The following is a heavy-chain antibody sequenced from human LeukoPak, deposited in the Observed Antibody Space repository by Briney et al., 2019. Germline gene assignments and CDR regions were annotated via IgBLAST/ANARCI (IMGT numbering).Heavy chain of an antibody. Sequence: SETLSLTCTVSGGSVSSSSAYWGWIRQPPGKGLEWIGSIYYSENTYYNPSLKSRVTISADTSKNQFSLTLGSVSATDTAVYYCVSPRGFSYGYFDYWGQGTLVTVSS. J-gene: IGHJ4*02. CDR1: GGSVSSSSAY. V-gene: IGHV4-39*01. CDR2: IYYSENT. CDR3: VSPRGFSYGYFDY. D-gene: IGHD5-18*01.